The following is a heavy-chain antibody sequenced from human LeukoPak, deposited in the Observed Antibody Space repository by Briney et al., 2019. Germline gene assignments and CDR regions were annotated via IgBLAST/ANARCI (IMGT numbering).Heavy chain of an antibody. CDR1: GGTFSSYA. CDR3: ARVSIAARTGPYYYYGMDV. CDR2: IIPILGIA. Sequence: SVKVSCKASGGTFSSYAISWVRQAPGQGLEWMGRIIPILGIANYAQKFQGRVTITADKSTSTAYMELSSLRSEDTAVYYCARVSIAARTGPYYYYGMDVWGQGITVTVSS. D-gene: IGHD6-6*01. J-gene: IGHJ6*02. V-gene: IGHV1-69*04.